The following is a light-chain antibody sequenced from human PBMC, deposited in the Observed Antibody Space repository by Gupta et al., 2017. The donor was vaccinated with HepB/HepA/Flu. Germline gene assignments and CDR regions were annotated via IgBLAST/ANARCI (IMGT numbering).Light chain of an antibody. J-gene: IGLJ1*01. CDR3: NSYTSSSSPFV. Sequence: QSALTQPASVSGSPGQSITISCTGTSSDVGGYTYVSWYQQHPGKAPKLIIYDVSDRPSGVSNRFSGSKSGNTASLTISGLQADDEADYYCNSYTSSSSPFVSGTGTKVTVL. CDR1: SSDVGGYTY. CDR2: DVS. V-gene: IGLV2-14*03.